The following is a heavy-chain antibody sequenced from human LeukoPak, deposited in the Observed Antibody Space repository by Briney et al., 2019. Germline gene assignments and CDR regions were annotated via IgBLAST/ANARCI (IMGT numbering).Heavy chain of an antibody. Sequence: ASVKVSCKASGYTFTSYDINWVRQATGQGLEWMGWMNPNSGNTGYAQKFQGRVTMTRNTSKSTAYMELSSLRSEDTAVYYCARGQKSALTYGSGTYAYYFDYWGQGTLVTVSS. D-gene: IGHD3-10*01. V-gene: IGHV1-8*01. CDR2: MNPNSGNT. CDR3: ARGQKSALTYGSGTYAYYFDY. J-gene: IGHJ4*02. CDR1: GYTFTSYD.